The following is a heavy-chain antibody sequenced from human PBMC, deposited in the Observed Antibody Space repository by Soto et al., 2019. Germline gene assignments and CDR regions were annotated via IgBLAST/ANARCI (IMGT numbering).Heavy chain of an antibody. CDR2: ISGGGDAP. Sequence: EVQLLESGGGLVQPGGSLRLSCAGSGFTFINYAMNWVRQAPGKGLEWVSTISGGGDAPFFADSVRGRFTISRDNSKNTVTLQMNSLGVDDTAVYFCARKVPGSTSLPDYWYFDLWGRGTLVTVSS. V-gene: IGHV3-23*01. J-gene: IGHJ2*01. D-gene: IGHD3-10*01. CDR1: GFTFINYA. CDR3: ARKVPGSTSLPDYWYFDL.